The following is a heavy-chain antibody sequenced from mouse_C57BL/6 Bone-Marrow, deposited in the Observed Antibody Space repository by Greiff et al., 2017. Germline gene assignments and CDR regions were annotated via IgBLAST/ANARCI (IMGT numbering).Heavy chain of an antibody. J-gene: IGHJ1*03. CDR1: GYSFTSGYY. V-gene: IGHV3-6*01. CDR3: ARDLWLIPTYWYFDV. CDR2: ISYDGSN. D-gene: IGHD2-2*01. Sequence: EVKLMESGPGLVKPSQSLSLTCSVTGYSFTSGYYWYWLRQFPGNQLEWMGYISYDGSNNYNPSLKNRISITRDTSKNQFFLQLNSVTTEDTATYYCARDLWLIPTYWYFDVWGTGTTVTVSA.